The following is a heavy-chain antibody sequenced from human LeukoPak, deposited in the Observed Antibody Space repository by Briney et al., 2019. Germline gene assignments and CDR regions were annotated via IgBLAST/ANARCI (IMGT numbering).Heavy chain of an antibody. CDR3: ATYTASYYYYGMDV. V-gene: IGHV4-59*01. D-gene: IGHD5-18*01. J-gene: IGHJ6*02. CDR2: IYYSGST. CDR1: GGSISSYY. Sequence: SETLSLTCTVSGGSISSYYWSWIRQPPGKGLEWIGHIYYSGSTNYNPSLKSRVTISVDTSKNQFSLKLSSVTAADTAVYYCATYTASYYYYGMDVWGQGTTVTVSS.